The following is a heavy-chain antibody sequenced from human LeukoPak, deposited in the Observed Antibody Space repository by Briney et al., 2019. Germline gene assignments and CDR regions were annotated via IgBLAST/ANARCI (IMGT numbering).Heavy chain of an antibody. CDR1: GGSISNYY. J-gene: IGHJ4*02. CDR3: ARRDISSGWSFHH. D-gene: IGHD6-19*01. CDR2: IHAREGT. Sequence: SETLSLTCIVSGGSISNYYWSWIRRPAGQGLEWVGQIHAREGTNYNPPLKSQVTMSIDTNEGQGCLAIRSVTAEDTAFYYWARRDISSGWSFHHWGRGILGTV. V-gene: IGHV4-4*07.